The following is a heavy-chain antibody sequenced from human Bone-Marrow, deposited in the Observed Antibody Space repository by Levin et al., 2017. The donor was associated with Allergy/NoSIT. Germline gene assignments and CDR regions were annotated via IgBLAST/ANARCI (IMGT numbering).Heavy chain of an antibody. J-gene: IGHJ5*02. CDR2: IIHTGST. CDR1: GGSFRDYY. D-gene: IGHD6-13*01. Sequence: PSQTLSLTCAVYGGSFRDYYWSWIRPSPGKGLEWIGHIIHTGSTNYNPSLKSRVTMSLDMSKNQLSLKLTSVTAADTALYYCARDISSSTWYGNWFDPWGQGTLVTVSS. CDR3: ARDISSSTWYGNWFDP. V-gene: IGHV4-34*12.